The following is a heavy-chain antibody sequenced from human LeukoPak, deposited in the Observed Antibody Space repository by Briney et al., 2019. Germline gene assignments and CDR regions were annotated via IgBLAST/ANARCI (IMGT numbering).Heavy chain of an antibody. Sequence: AGGSLRLSCAASGFTFSTYGMHWVRQAPGRGLEWVAVISYDGSNKYYADSVKGRFTISRDNSKNTLYLQMNSLRAEDTAVYYCAKSALYCSGGSCYFQPTYYFDYWGQGTLVTVSS. D-gene: IGHD2-15*01. CDR3: AKSALYCSGGSCYFQPTYYFDY. J-gene: IGHJ4*02. CDR2: ISYDGSNK. CDR1: GFTFSTYG. V-gene: IGHV3-30*18.